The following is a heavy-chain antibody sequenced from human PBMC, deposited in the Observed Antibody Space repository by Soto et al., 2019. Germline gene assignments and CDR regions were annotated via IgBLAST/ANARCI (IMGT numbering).Heavy chain of an antibody. CDR1: GFTFSSYG. CDR2: IAYGGINK. V-gene: IGHV3-30*18. CDR3: AKDNCISTSCYRLYNWFDP. Sequence: QVQLVESGGGVVQPGRSLRLSCAASGFTFSSYGMHWVRQAPGKGLEGVAVIAYGGINKYYADSLKARFTISRDNFKNTLYLQMNNLRAGDTAVYYCAKDNCISTSCYRLYNWFDPWGQGTLVSVSS. J-gene: IGHJ5*02. D-gene: IGHD2-2*01.